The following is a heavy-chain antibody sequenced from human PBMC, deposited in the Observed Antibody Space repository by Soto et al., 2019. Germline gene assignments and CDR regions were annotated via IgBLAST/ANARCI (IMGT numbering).Heavy chain of an antibody. CDR3: AKDRTNTWSFDY. J-gene: IGHJ4*02. CDR2: MSYDGSNE. CDR1: GFTLSSSG. Sequence: QVQLVESGGGVVQPGRSLRLSCAASGFTLSSSGMHWVRQAPGKGLEWVAVMSYDGSNEYYADAVKGRFTISRDTSKNTLYLQMTSLRPEDTAVYYCAKDRTNTWSFDYWGQGTLVTVSS. D-gene: IGHD2-8*02. V-gene: IGHV3-30*18.